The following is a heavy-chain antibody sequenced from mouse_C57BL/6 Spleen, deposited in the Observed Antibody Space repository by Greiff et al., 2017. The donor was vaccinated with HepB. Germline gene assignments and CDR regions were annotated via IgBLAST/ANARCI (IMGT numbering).Heavy chain of an antibody. CDR2: IYPGDGDT. D-gene: IGHD1-1*01. J-gene: IGHJ4*01. V-gene: IGHV1-80*01. CDR1: GYAFSSYW. CDR3: ARKKDDYGSSYDYYAMDY. Sequence: VQLKQSGAELVKPGASVKISCKASGYAFSSYWMNWVKQRPGKGLEWIGQIYPGDGDTNYNGKFKGKATLTADKSASTAYMQLSSLTSEDSAVYFCARKKDDYGSSYDYYAMDYWGQGTSVTVSS.